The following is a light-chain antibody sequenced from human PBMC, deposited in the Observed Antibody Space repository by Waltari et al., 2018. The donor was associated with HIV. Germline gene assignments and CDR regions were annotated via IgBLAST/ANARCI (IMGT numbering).Light chain of an antibody. CDR3: SSYTSSSTYYV. Sequence: QSALTQPASVSGSPGQSITISCTGTSSDVGGYNYVSWYQQHPGKAPKLMISDVRNRPSGVSNRFSGSKSGNTASLTISGLQAEDEADYYCSSYTSSSTYYVFGTGTKVTVL. CDR2: DVR. CDR1: SSDVGGYNY. J-gene: IGLJ1*01. V-gene: IGLV2-14*03.